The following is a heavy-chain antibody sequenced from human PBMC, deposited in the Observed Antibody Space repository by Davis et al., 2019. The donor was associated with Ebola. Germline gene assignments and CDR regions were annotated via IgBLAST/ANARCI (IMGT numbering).Heavy chain of an antibody. CDR2: IYSGGST. CDR3: AGGPKRWLQLGY. J-gene: IGHJ4*02. V-gene: IGHV3-53*04. Sequence: GESLKISCAASGFTVSSNYMSWVHQAPGKGLEWVSVIYSGGSTYYADSVKGRFTISRHNSKNTLYLQMNSLRAEDTAVYYCAGGPKRWLQLGYWGQGTLVTVSS. CDR1: GFTVSSNY. D-gene: IGHD5-24*01.